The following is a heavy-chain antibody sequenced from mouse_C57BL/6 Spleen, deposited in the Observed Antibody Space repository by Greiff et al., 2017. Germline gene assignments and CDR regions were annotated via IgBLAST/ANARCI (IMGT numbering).Heavy chain of an antibody. J-gene: IGHJ4*01. D-gene: IGHD2-3*01. V-gene: IGHV1-82*01. CDR3: ARVFDGYPYAMDD. Sequence: PGKGLEWIGRIYPGDGDTNYNGKFKGKATLTADKSSSTADLQLSSLTSEASAVYFWARVFDGYPYAMDDWGQGTSVTVSS. CDR2: IYPGDGDT.